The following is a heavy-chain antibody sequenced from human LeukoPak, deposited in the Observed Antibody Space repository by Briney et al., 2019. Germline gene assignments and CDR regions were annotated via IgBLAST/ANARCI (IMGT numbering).Heavy chain of an antibody. CDR2: VRNDGTIK. Sequence: GGSLRLSCVASGFRFSSHAMSWVRQAPGKGLEWVAFVRNDGTIKYYADSVRGRFTISRDNSKNTLYLQMNSLRAEDTAVYFCAKDRPEAYFDYWGQGTLVTVSS. V-gene: IGHV3-30*02. CDR3: AKDRPEAYFDY. CDR1: GFRFSSHA. D-gene: IGHD3-16*01. J-gene: IGHJ4*02.